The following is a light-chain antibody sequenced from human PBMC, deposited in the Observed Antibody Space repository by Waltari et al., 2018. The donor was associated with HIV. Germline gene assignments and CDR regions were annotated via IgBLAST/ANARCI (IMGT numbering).Light chain of an antibody. V-gene: IGLV1-47*01. CDR3: AAWNDKLSAYV. CDR1: SSNIGRNY. J-gene: IGLJ1*01. CDR2: RNN. Sequence: QSVLTQPPSASGTPGQRVTISCSGSSSNIGRNYVYWYQQLPGTASKLLIYRNNQRPSGVPDRFSGSKSGTSASLAISGLRSEDEADYYCAAWNDKLSAYVFGTGTKVTV.